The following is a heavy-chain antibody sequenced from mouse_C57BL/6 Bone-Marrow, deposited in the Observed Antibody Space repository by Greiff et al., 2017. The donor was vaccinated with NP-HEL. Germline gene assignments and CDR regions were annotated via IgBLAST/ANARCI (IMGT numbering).Heavy chain of an antibody. CDR2: ISSGSSTI. D-gene: IGHD1-2*01. CDR1: GFTFSDYG. J-gene: IGHJ4*01. CDR3: ARHYYEGRSYAMDY. V-gene: IGHV5-17*01. Sequence: EVKLVESGGGLVKPGGSLKLSCAASGFTFSDYGMHWVRQAPEKGLEWVAYISSGSSTIYYADTLKGRFTISRDNAKNTLFLQMTSLRSEDTAMYYWARHYYEGRSYAMDYWGQGTSVTVSS.